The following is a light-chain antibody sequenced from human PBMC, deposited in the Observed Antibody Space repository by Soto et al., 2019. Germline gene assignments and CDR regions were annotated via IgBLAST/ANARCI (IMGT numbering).Light chain of an antibody. CDR2: GNN. Sequence: QSVLTQPPSVSGAPGQRVTISCTGRRSNIGAGYDIHWYQQVPGTAPKLLIYGNNNRPSGVPDRFSGSKSGTSASLAITGLQAEDEADYYCQSYDSSLSGVVFGGGTKLTVL. V-gene: IGLV1-40*01. CDR3: QSYDSSLSGVV. J-gene: IGLJ2*01. CDR1: RSNIGAGYD.